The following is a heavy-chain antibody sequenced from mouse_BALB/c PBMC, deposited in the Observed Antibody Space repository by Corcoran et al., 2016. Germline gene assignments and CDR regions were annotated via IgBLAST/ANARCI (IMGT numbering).Heavy chain of an antibody. CDR3: ARGRYRYDVMDY. CDR1: GYSFTGYY. J-gene: IGHJ4*01. Sequence: LVKTGASVKISCKASGYSFTGYYMHWVKQSHGKSLEWIGYISCYNGATSCNQKFKGKATFTVDTSSSTAYMQFNSLTSEDSAVYYCARGRYRYDVMDYWGQGTSVTVSS. CDR2: ISCYNGAT. V-gene: IGHV1S34*01. D-gene: IGHD2-14*01.